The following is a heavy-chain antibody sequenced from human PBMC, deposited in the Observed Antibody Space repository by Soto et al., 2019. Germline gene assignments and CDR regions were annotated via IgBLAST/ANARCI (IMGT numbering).Heavy chain of an antibody. Sequence: ASVKVSCKASGYTFTGYYMHWVRQAPGQGLEWMGWINPNSGGTNYAQKLQGWVTMTRDTSISTAYMELSRLRSDDTAVYYCARGRDTRYGAPNTLFDYWGQETLITVPS. J-gene: IGHJ4*02. V-gene: IGHV1-2*04. CDR3: ARGRDTRYGAPNTLFDY. CDR2: INPNSGGT. D-gene: IGHD4-17*01. CDR1: GYTFTGYY.